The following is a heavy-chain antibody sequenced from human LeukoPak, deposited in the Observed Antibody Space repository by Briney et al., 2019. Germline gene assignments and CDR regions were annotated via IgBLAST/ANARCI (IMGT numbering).Heavy chain of an antibody. J-gene: IGHJ5*02. D-gene: IGHD3-22*01. CDR3: ARGGTYSSGWYNWFDP. CDR2: INHSGST. CDR1: GGSFSGYY. V-gene: IGHV4-34*01. Sequence: SETLSLTCAVYGGSFSGYYWSWIRQPPGKGLEWIGDINHSGSTNYNPSLKSRVTISVDTSKNQFSLKLSSVTAADTAVYYCARGGTYSSGWYNWFDPWGQGTLVTVSS.